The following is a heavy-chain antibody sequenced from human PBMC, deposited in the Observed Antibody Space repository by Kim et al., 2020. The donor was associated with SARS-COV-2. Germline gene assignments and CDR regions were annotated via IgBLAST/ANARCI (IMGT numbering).Heavy chain of an antibody. V-gene: IGHV3-30*18. CDR1: GFTFSSYG. J-gene: IGHJ6*03. CDR2: ISYDGSNK. CDR3: AKVEEGVYYYYYYMDV. D-gene: IGHD3-3*01. Sequence: GGSLRLSCAASGFTFSSYGMHWVRQAPGKGLEWVAVISYDGSNKYYADSVKGRFTISRDNSKNTLYLQMNSLRAEDTAVYYCAKVEEGVYYYYYYMDVWGKGTTVTVSS.